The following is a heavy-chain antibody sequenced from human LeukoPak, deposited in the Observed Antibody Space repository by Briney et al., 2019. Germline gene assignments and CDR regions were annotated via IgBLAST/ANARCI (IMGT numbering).Heavy chain of an antibody. J-gene: IGHJ3*02. V-gene: IGHV3-23*01. CDR3: ARDPNADYIGAFDM. CDR2: IRGGGGRE. CDR1: GFTFSAYA. Sequence: PGGALRLSCTASGFTFSAYAMMWVRQAPGKGPEGVSAIRGGGGREFYADSVKGRFTISRDNSKYTLFLQMNSLRAEDTAVYYCARDPNADYIGAFDMWGPGTMVTVSS. D-gene: IGHD4-17*01.